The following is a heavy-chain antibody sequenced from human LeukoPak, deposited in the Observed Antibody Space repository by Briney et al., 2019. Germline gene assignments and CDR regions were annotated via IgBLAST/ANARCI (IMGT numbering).Heavy chain of an antibody. Sequence: GGSLRLSCAASGFTFAAHNMHWVRQAPGKGLQYVAGITSDGRSTFYGSSVKGRFIISRDNSRNTLYLQLGILRTDDLAVYYCAKDHDYGGPDYWGQGTLVTVSS. V-gene: IGHV3-64*01. CDR3: AKDHDYGGPDY. CDR2: ITSDGRST. D-gene: IGHD4-23*01. J-gene: IGHJ4*02. CDR1: GFTFAAHN.